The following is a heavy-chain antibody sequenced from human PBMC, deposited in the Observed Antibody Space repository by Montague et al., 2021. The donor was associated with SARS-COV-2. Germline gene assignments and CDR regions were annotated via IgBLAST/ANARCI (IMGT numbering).Heavy chain of an antibody. CDR3: ARGRVTRAGFDY. CDR1: GYFIGTSYY. V-gene: IGHV4-38-2*02. J-gene: IGHJ4*02. Sequence: SETLSLTCSVSGYFIGTSYYWGWIRQSPGKGLEWIGSNYLHGNAYYNPSLNSRVTISSDTSNNQFSLRLTSVTTSDTAVYYCARGRVTRAGFDYWGQGIRVIVSS. CDR2: NYLHGNA. D-gene: IGHD2-21*02.